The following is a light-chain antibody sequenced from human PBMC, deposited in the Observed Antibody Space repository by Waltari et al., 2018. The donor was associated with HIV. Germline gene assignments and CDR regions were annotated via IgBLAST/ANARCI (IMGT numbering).Light chain of an antibody. V-gene: IGLV1-44*01. CDR1: RANIGRSA. CDR3: AAWDDSLNGRYV. CDR2: ARN. J-gene: IGLJ1*01. Sequence: QSGLTQPPSASGTPGQRVTISCSGIRANIGRSAVHWYQHFPGAAPMLLISARNQRSSWVPDRFSGSKSGTSASLAISGLQSEDEADYYCAAWDDSLNGRYVFGTGTKVTVL.